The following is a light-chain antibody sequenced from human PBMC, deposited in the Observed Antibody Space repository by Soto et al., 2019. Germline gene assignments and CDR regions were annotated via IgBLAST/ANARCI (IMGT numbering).Light chain of an antibody. J-gene: IGLJ3*02. V-gene: IGLV1-44*01. Sequence: VLTQPPSASGTPGQRVTISCSGSSSNIGSNTVNWYQQLPGTAPKLLIYSNNQRPSGVPDRFSGSKSGTSASLAISGLQSEDEADYYCAAWDDSLNGPVFGGGTK. CDR3: AAWDDSLNGPV. CDR1: SSNIGSNT. CDR2: SNN.